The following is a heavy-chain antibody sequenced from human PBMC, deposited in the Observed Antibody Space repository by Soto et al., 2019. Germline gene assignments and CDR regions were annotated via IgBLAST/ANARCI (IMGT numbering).Heavy chain of an antibody. CDR1: GGSISSGGYY. V-gene: IGHV4-31*03. D-gene: IGHD2-21*02. CDR3: ARTFGGNSFYYYYGMDV. Sequence: LSLTCTVSGGSISSGGYYWSWIRQHPGKGLEWIGYIYYSGSTYYNPSLKSRVTISVDTSKNQFSLKLSSVTAADTAVYYCARTFGGNSFYYYYGMDVWGQGTTVTVSS. J-gene: IGHJ6*02. CDR2: IYYSGST.